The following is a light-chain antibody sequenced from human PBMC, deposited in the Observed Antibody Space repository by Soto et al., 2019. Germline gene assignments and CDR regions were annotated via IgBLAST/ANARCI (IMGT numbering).Light chain of an antibody. CDR1: QTVSSNY. J-gene: IGKJ5*01. CDR2: GAS. Sequence: IILTKSPDTLSLSQGERATLSCRASQTVSSNYLAWCQQRPGQAPRLLIYGASTRAAGIPDRFSGSGSGTDFTLTITRLEPEDSAVYFCQQYTGPPTTFGQGTRLEI. CDR3: QQYTGPPTT. V-gene: IGKV3-20*01.